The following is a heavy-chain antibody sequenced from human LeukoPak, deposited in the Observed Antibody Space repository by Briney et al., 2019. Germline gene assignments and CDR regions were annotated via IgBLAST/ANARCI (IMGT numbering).Heavy chain of an antibody. Sequence: PSETLSLTCTVSGGSISSYYWSWIRQPPGKGLEWIGYIYYSGSTNYNPSLKGRVTISVDTSKNQFSLKLSSVTAADTAVYYCARRYYYGSGHYGMDVWGQGTTVTVSS. CDR1: GGSISSYY. J-gene: IGHJ6*02. CDR2: IYYSGST. D-gene: IGHD3-10*01. V-gene: IGHV4-59*08. CDR3: ARRYYYGSGHYGMDV.